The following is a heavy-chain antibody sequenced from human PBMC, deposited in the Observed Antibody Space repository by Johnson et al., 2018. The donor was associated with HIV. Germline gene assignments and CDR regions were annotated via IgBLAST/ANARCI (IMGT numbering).Heavy chain of an antibody. Sequence: LQLVESGGGLVQPGGSLRLSCAASGFTFSSNYMSWVRQAPGTGLEWVATIQQDGSEKYYVDSVKGRVTISRDNAKNSLYLQMTSLKSEDNAVYYCATGSSSTWSLGALDSWGQGTMVTVSS. D-gene: IGHD6-13*01. V-gene: IGHV3-7*03. CDR3: ATGSSSTWSLGALDS. J-gene: IGHJ3*02. CDR1: GFTFSSNY. CDR2: IQQDGSEK.